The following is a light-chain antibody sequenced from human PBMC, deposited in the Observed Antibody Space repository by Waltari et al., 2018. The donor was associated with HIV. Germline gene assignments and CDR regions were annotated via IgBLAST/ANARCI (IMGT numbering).Light chain of an antibody. Sequence: ELVLTQSPGTLSLSPGERATLSCRASHSVSNNYLVWYQQTPGQAPRLLIYGASSRATGIPDRCSGSASGTDFTLTISRLEPEDYAVYDCQQYGVSPITFGQGTRLETK. J-gene: IGKJ5*01. CDR3: QQYGVSPIT. CDR1: HSVSNNY. V-gene: IGKV3-20*01. CDR2: GAS.